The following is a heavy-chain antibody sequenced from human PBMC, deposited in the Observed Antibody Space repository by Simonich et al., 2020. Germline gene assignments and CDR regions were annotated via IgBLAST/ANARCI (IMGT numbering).Heavy chain of an antibody. V-gene: IGHV3-48*03. CDR1: GFTFSSYE. J-gene: IGHJ4*02. CDR2: MSSSSSTI. CDR3: ARHYYGDYYFDY. D-gene: IGHD4-17*01. Sequence: EVQLVEYGGGVVQPGGYLRISCDASGFTFSSYEMNWVRQAPGKGMWCGSYMSSSSSTIYDADSVKGRFTISRDNAKNSLYLQMNSLRAEDTAVYYCARHYYGDYYFDYWGQGTLVTVSS.